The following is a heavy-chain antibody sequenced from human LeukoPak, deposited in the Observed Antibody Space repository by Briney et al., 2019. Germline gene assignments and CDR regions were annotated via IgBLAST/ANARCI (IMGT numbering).Heavy chain of an antibody. V-gene: IGHV3-11*04. CDR3: ARGRITMVRGVIDGGYYYMDV. CDR2: ISSSGSTI. CDR1: GFTFSDYY. J-gene: IGHJ6*03. D-gene: IGHD3-10*01. Sequence: GGSLRLSCAASGFTFSDYYMSWIRQAPGKGLEWVSYISSSGSTIYYADSVKGRFTISRDNAKNSLYLQMNSLRAEDTAVYYCARGRITMVRGVIDGGYYYMDVWGKGTTVTVSS.